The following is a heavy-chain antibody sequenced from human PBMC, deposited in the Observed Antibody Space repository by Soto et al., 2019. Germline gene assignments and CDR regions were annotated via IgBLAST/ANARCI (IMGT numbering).Heavy chain of an antibody. V-gene: IGHV3-48*02. CDR1: GFTFSSYS. CDR3: ARVGNFGVVIIRYYYYGMDV. Sequence: EVQLVESGGGLVQPGGSLRLSCAASGFTFSSYSMNWVRQAPGKGLEWVSYISSSSSTIYYADSVKGRFTISRDNAKNSLKLHMNSLRDEDTAVYYCARVGNFGVVIIRYYYYGMDVWCQGTKVTVSS. CDR2: ISSSSSTI. D-gene: IGHD3-3*01. J-gene: IGHJ6*02.